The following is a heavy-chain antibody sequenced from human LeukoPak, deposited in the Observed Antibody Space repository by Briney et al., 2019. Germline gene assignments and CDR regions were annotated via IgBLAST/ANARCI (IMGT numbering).Heavy chain of an antibody. CDR3: ARGVDGDYGGYFDY. Sequence: SETLSLTCSVYGVSISCGEYYWSWIRQPPGKGLEWIGYSYYSGSTYYNPSLKSRVTISVDTSKNQFSLKLSSVTAADTAVYYCARGVDGDYGGYFDYWGRGTLVTVSS. J-gene: IGHJ4*02. CDR1: GVSISCGEYY. CDR2: SYYSGST. D-gene: IGHD4-23*01. V-gene: IGHV4-30-4*08.